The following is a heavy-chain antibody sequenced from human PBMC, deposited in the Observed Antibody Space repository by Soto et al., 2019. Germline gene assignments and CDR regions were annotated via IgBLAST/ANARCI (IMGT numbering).Heavy chain of an antibody. J-gene: IGHJ5*02. CDR1: GDSIISSDFY. D-gene: IGHD3-3*02. CDR3: AGHSLALRKNNWFDP. CDR2: IFYLGSS. V-gene: IGHV4-39*01. Sequence: SETLSLTCTVSGDSIISSDFYWGWVRQPPGKGLEWIGSIFYLGSSYYNPSLKSRVTMSVDTSKNQFSLRLRSVTAADTALYFCAGHSLALRKNNWFDPWGQVIMVTVSS.